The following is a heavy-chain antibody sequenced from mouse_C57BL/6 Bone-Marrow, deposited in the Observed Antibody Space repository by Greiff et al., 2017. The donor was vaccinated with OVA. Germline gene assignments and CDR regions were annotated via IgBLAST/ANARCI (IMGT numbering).Heavy chain of an antibody. CDR2: IDPSDSYT. CDR3: ARVGYRAWLAY. V-gene: IGHV1-69*01. CDR1: GYTFTSYW. J-gene: IGHJ3*01. Sequence: VQLQQPGAELVMPGASVKLSCKASGYTFTSYWMHWVKQRPGQGLEWIGEIDPSDSYTNYNQKFKGKSTLTVDKSSSTAYMQLSSRRSEDYAVYYCARVGYRAWLAYWGQGTLVTVSA. D-gene: IGHD2-2*01.